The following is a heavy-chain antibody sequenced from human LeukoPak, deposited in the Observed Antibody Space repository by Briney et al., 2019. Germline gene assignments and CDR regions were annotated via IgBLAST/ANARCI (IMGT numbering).Heavy chain of an antibody. V-gene: IGHV4-34*01. CDR1: GGSFSDYY. CDR2: INHSGST. D-gene: IGHD3-22*01. J-gene: IGHJ5*02. CDR3: ARGATKNYYYDSSGYYRNWFDP. Sequence: SETLSLTCAVYGGSFSDYYWSWIRQPPGKGLEWIGEINHSGSTNYNPSLKSRVTISVDTSKNQFSLKLSSVTAADTAVYYCARGATKNYYYDSSGYYRNWFDPWGQGTLVTVSS.